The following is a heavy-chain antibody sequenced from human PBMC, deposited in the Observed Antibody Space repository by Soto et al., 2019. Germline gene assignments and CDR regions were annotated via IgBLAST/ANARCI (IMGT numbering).Heavy chain of an antibody. J-gene: IGHJ6*02. CDR1: GGSVSSGSYY. Sequence: PSETLSLTCTVSGGSVSSGSYYWSWIRQPPGKGLEWIGYTYYSGSTNYNPSLKSRVTISVDTSKNQFSLKLSSVTAADTAVYYCAREIAGYCSGGSCPMYYYGMDVWGQGTTVTVSS. D-gene: IGHD2-15*01. CDR3: AREIAGYCSGGSCPMYYYGMDV. CDR2: TYYSGST. V-gene: IGHV4-61*01.